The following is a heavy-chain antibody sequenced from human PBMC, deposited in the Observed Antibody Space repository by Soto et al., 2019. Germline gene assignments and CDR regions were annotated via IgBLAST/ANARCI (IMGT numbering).Heavy chain of an antibody. Sequence: ASVKVSCKASGFTFTSSAMQWVRQARGQRLEWIGWIVVGSGNTNYAQKFQERVTITRDMSTSTAYMELSSLRSEDTAVYYCAAVGMVRGSYGMDVWGQGTTVTVSS. V-gene: IGHV1-58*02. CDR2: IVVGSGNT. J-gene: IGHJ6*02. CDR1: GFTFTSSA. CDR3: AAVGMVRGSYGMDV. D-gene: IGHD3-10*01.